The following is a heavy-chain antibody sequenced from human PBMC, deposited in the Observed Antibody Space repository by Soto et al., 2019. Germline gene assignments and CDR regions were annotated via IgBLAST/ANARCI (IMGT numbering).Heavy chain of an antibody. D-gene: IGHD2-15*01. CDR2: ISSDGSST. J-gene: IGHJ4*02. CDR3: ARVRYCSDNSCYSWFDY. V-gene: IGHV3-74*01. Sequence: EVELVESGGGLVQSGGSLRLSCVASGFTFSNYWMHWVRQAPGKGLEWVSRISSDGSSTTYADSVKSRFTISRDNAENSLHLQMNSLRAEDTAVYYCARVRYCSDNSCYSWFDYWGQGTLVTVSS. CDR1: GFTFSNYW.